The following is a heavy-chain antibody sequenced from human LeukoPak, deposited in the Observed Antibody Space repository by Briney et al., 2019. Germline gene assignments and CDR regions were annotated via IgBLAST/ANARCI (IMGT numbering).Heavy chain of an antibody. J-gene: IGHJ4*02. V-gene: IGHV1-8*01. CDR2: MNLNSGNT. D-gene: IGHD2-2*01. CDR3: ARGIVVVPAAISGTDY. CDR1: GYTFTSYD. Sequence: ASVKVSCKASGYTFTSYDINWVRQATGQGLEWMGWMNLNSGNTGYAQKFQGRVTMTRDTSTSTVYMELSSLRSEDTAVYYCARGIVVVPAAISGTDYWGQGTLVTVSS.